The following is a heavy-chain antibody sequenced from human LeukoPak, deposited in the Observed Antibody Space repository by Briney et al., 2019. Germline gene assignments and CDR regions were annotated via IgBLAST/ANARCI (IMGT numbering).Heavy chain of an antibody. CDR2: ISGTDGST. J-gene: IGHJ4*02. V-gene: IGHV3-23*01. Sequence: GGSRRLSCAASGFTLSSYAMSWVRQAPGKGLEWVSAISGTDGSTHYADSVKGRFTISRDSSSKRLYLQMNSLRAEDTAIYYCAKDVAATISSGGYYFDLWGQGTLVTVSS. CDR1: GFTLSSYA. CDR3: AKDVAATISSGGYYFDL. D-gene: IGHD5-12*01.